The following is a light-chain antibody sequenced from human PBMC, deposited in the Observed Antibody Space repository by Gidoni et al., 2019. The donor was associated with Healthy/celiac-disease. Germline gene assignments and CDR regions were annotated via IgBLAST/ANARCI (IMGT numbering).Light chain of an antibody. CDR3: QQRSNWPLT. J-gene: IGKJ4*01. CDR1: QSVSSY. Sequence: EIVLTQSPANLSLSPGERDNLSCRASQSVSSYLAWYQQKPGQAPRLLLYDASNRSTGIPARFSGSGSGTDFTLTISSLEPEDFAVYYCQQRSNWPLTFGGGTKVEIK. V-gene: IGKV3-11*01. CDR2: DAS.